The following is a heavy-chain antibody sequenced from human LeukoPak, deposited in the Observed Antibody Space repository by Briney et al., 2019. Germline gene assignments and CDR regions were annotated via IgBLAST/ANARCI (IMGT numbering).Heavy chain of an antibody. D-gene: IGHD3-10*01. CDR1: GFTFSSYW. CDR3: AKGAMVRGVIKILYYYYMDV. Sequence: GGSLRLSCAASGFTFSSYWMSWVRQAPGKGLEWVANIKQDGSEKYYVDSVKGRFTISRDNSENTLYLQMNSLRAEDTAVYYCAKGAMVRGVIKILYYYYMDVWGKGTTVTISS. V-gene: IGHV3-7*03. CDR2: IKQDGSEK. J-gene: IGHJ6*03.